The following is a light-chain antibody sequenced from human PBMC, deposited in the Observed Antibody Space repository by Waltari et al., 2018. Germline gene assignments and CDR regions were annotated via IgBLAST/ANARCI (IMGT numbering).Light chain of an antibody. CDR2: KAF. Sequence: AIQITQSPSSLSASVGDRVTITCQASQGINNNLAWYQQKPGKVPKLLIYKAFTLQSGVPSRFSGSGSGTDFTLTINSLQPEDFATYYCQHGYNTPWTFGQGTKVEIK. V-gene: IGKV1-6*01. J-gene: IGKJ1*01. CDR3: QHGYNTPWT. CDR1: QGINNN.